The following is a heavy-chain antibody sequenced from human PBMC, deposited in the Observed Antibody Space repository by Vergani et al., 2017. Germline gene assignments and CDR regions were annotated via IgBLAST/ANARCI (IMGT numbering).Heavy chain of an antibody. D-gene: IGHD2-15*01. V-gene: IGHV3-23*01. CDR2: ISGSGGST. CDR1: GFTFSSYA. Sequence: EVQLLESGGGLVQPGGSLRLSCAASGFTFSSYAMSWVRPAPGKGLEWVSAISGSGGSTYYADSVKGRFTISRDNSKNTLYLQMNSLRAEDTAVYYCAKGRKYCSGGSCYSTDYWGQGTLVTVSS. J-gene: IGHJ4*02. CDR3: AKGRKYCSGGSCYSTDY.